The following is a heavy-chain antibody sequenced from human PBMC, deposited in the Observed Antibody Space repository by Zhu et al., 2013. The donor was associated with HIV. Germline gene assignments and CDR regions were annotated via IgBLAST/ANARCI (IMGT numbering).Heavy chain of an antibody. J-gene: IGHJ6*02. CDR2: IIPIFGTA. Sequence: QVQLVQSGAEVKKPGSSVKVSCKASGGTFSSYAISWVRQAPGQGLEWMGGIIPIFGTANYAQKFQGRVTITADESTSTAYMELSSLRSEDTAVYYCASSGPVTSLELGFYYYYGMDVWGQGTTVTVSS. CDR3: ASSGPVTSLELGFYYYYGMDV. CDR1: GGTFSSYA. V-gene: IGHV1-69*01. D-gene: IGHD4-4*01.